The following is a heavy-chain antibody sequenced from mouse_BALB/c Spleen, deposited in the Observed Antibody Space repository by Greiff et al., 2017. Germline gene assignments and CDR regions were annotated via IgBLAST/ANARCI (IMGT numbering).Heavy chain of an antibody. CDR3: ARRTTAHYYAMDY. V-gene: IGHV5-17*02. J-gene: IGHJ4*01. Sequence: DVHLVESGGGLVQPGGSRKLSCAASGFTFSSFGMHWVRQAPEKGLEWVAYISSGSSTIYYADTVKGRFTISRDNPKNTLFLQMTSLRSEDTAMYYCARRTTAHYYAMDYWGQGTSVTVSS. CDR1: GFTFSSFG. D-gene: IGHD1-2*01. CDR2: ISSGSSTI.